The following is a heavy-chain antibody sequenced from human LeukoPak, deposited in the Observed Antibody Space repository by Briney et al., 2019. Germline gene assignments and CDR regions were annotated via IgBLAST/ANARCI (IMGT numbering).Heavy chain of an antibody. CDR2: ISSSSAYI. D-gene: IGHD3-22*01. V-gene: IGHV3-21*01. J-gene: IGHJ5*02. CDR3: ARDLIDSGWFDP. CDR1: GFTFNTYT. Sequence: GGSLRLSCAASGFTFNTYTMNWVRQAPGKGPEWVSSISSSSAYIYYADSVTGRFTISRDNAKNSLYLQMNSLRAEDTAVYYCARDLIDSGWFDPWGRGTLVTVSS.